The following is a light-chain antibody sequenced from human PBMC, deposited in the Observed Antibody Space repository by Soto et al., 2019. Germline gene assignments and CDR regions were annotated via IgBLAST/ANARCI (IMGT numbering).Light chain of an antibody. CDR2: GAS. CDR3: QQYTTWPPYP. J-gene: IGKJ2*01. V-gene: IGKV3-15*01. Sequence: VLTQSPATVSFPTEERATLSCGASQSVSSSYLAWYQQKPGLAPRLLIYGASTRATGIPARFTGSGSGTEFTLTISSLQSEDFAVYHCQQYTTWPPYPFGHMAKVDIK. CDR1: QSVSSSY.